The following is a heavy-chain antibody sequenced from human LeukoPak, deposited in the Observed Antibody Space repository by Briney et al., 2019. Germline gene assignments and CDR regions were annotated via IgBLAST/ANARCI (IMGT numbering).Heavy chain of an antibody. V-gene: IGHV3-9*01. CDR1: GFTFDDYA. J-gene: IGHJ4*02. D-gene: IGHD4-17*01. CDR2: ISWNSGSI. Sequence: PGGSLRLSCAASGFTFDDYAMHWVRQAPGKGLEWVSGISWNSGSIGYADSVKGRFTISRDNAKNSLYLQMNSLRAEDTAVYYCARVVRYGDYIDYWGQGTLVTVSS. CDR3: ARVVRYGDYIDY.